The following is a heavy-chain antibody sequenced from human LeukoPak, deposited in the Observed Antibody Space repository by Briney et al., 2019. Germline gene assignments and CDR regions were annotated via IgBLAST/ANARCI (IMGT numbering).Heavy chain of an antibody. V-gene: IGHV3-30*02. CDR3: AKEGTMIVVAAPLDL. J-gene: IGHJ5*02. CDR2: IRYDGSNK. Sequence: GGSLRLSCAASGFTFSSYGMHWVRQAPGKGLEWVAFIRYDGSNKYYADSVKGRFTISRDNSKNTLYLQMNSLRAEDTAVYYCAKEGTMIVVAAPLDLWGQGTLVTVSP. D-gene: IGHD3-22*01. CDR1: GFTFSSYG.